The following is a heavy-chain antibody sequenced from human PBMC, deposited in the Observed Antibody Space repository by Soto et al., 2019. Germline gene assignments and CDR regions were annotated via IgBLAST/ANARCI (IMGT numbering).Heavy chain of an antibody. J-gene: IGHJ4*02. CDR1: GFTFSSYG. V-gene: IGHV3-30*18. CDR3: AKDESPYGSGSYYNPPDY. D-gene: IGHD3-10*01. Sequence: GGSLRLSCAASGFTFSSYGMHWVRQAPGKGLEWVAVISYDGSNKYYADSVKGRFTISRDNSKNTLYLQMNSLRAEDTAVYYCAKDESPYGSGSYYNPPDYRGQGTLVTVSS. CDR2: ISYDGSNK.